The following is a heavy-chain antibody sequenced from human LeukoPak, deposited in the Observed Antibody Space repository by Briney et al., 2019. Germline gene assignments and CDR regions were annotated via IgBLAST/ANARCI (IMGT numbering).Heavy chain of an antibody. J-gene: IGHJ4*02. CDR3: ARGVVRGPFDY. D-gene: IGHD2-15*01. V-gene: IGHV4-34*01. CDR1: GGSFSGYY. Sequence: PSETLSLTCAVYGGSFSGYYWSWIRQPPGKGLEWIGEINHSGSTNYNPSLKSRVTISVDTSKNQFSLKLSSVTAADTAVCYCARGVVRGPFDYWGQRTLVTVSS. CDR2: INHSGST.